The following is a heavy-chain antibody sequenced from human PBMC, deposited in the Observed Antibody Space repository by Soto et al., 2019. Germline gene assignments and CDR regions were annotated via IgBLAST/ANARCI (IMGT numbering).Heavy chain of an antibody. D-gene: IGHD6-6*01. CDR1: GFTFSSYG. J-gene: IGHJ3*02. Sequence: GGSLSLSCAASGFTFSSYGMHWVRQAPGKGLEWVAVISDDGSKRYYTDSVKGRFTISRDNSKNTLYLQMSSLRVEDTAVYYCAKVYSRSPHDAHDIWGQGTMVTVSS. CDR2: ISDDGSKR. V-gene: IGHV3-30*18. CDR3: AKVYSRSPHDAHDI.